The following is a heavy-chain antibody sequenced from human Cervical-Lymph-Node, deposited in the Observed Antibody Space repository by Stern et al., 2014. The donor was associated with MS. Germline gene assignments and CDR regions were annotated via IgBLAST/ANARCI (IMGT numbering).Heavy chain of an antibody. D-gene: IGHD1-14*01. V-gene: IGHV4-31*03. Sequence: QVQLQESGPGLVKPSQTLSLTCTVSSGSISSGGYYWSWIRQHPGKGLEWIGHIHYSGNTYYNPSLMRRVIISVDTSKSQFSLKLTSVTVADTAVYYCARMGTSLDYWGLGTLVTVSS. J-gene: IGHJ4*02. CDR2: IHYSGNT. CDR3: ARMGTSLDY. CDR1: SGSISSGGYY.